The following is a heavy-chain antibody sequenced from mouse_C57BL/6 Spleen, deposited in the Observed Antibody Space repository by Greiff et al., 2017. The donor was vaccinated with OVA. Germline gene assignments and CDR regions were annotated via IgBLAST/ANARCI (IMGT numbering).Heavy chain of an antibody. Sequence: QVQLQQSGAELVKPGASVKISCKASGYAFRSYWMNWVKQRPGKGLEWIGQIYPGDGDTNYNGKFKGKATLTADKSSSTAYMQLSSLTSEDSAVYFCARNNYYDYDGWYFDVWGTGTTVTVSS. J-gene: IGHJ1*03. CDR2: IYPGDGDT. V-gene: IGHV1-80*01. D-gene: IGHD2-4*01. CDR1: GYAFRSYW. CDR3: ARNNYYDYDGWYFDV.